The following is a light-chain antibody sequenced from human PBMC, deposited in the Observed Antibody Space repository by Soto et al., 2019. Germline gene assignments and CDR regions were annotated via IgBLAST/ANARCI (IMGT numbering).Light chain of an antibody. CDR3: QEANNFPIT. CDR2: AAS. V-gene: IGKV1D-12*01. J-gene: IGKJ4*01. CDR1: QGINNW. Sequence: DIQMTQSPSSVSASVGDTVTITCRASQGINNWLAWYQQKPGKAPKLLIYAASSLQSGGPSRFSGSGSGTDFTLSISSLQPEDFATYYCQEANNFPITFGGGTKVEIQ.